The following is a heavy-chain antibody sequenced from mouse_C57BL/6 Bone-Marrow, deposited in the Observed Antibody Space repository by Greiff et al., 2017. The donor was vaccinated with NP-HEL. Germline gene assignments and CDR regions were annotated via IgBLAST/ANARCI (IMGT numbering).Heavy chain of an antibody. J-gene: IGHJ1*03. CDR3: ARSPSSGYWYFDV. D-gene: IGHD1-3*01. Sequence: QVQLQQSGAELVRPGTSVKVSCKASGYAFTNYLIEWVKQRPGQGLEWIGVINPGSGGTTYNEKFKGKATLTADKSSSTAYMQLSSLTSEDSAVYFCARSPSSGYWYFDVWGTGTTVTVSS. CDR1: GYAFTNYL. CDR2: INPGSGGT. V-gene: IGHV1-54*01.